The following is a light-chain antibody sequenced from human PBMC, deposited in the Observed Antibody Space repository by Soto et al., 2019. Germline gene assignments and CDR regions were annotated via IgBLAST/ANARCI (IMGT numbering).Light chain of an antibody. Sequence: DIQMTQSPSSLSASVADRVTITCRASQSISYNLNWYQQKPGKAPKLLIYAASSLQSGVPSRFSGSGSGTDFTLTISSLQPEDFATYYCQQSYSTLITFGQGTRLEIK. J-gene: IGKJ5*01. CDR1: QSISYN. V-gene: IGKV1-39*01. CDR2: AAS. CDR3: QQSYSTLIT.